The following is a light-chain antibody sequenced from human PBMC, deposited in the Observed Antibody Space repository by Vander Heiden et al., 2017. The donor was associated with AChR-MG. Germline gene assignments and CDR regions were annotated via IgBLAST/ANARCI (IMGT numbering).Light chain of an antibody. CDR3: QQYNGHSRT. J-gene: IGKJ1*01. Sequence: DIQMPQSPSTLSASVGDRITITCRASQSISTWLAWYQQKAGKAPKLLIYMASTLQSGVPSRFSGSGSGTEFTLTISSLQPDDFATYFCQQYNGHSRTFGQGTKVEI. CDR1: QSISTW. CDR2: MAS. V-gene: IGKV1-5*03.